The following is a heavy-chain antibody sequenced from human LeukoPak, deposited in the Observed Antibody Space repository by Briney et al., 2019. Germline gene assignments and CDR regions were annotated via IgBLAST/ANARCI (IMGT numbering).Heavy chain of an antibody. D-gene: IGHD5-24*01. CDR3: ARAAGGATIPYFDY. V-gene: IGHV3-74*01. CDR1: GFTFSSYW. CDR2: INSDGSII. Sequence: GGSLRLSCAASGFTFSSYWMHWVRHAPGKGLVWVSRINSDGSIITHADSVKGRFTISRDNAKNTLYLQMNSLRAEDTALYYCARAAGGATIPYFDYWGQGTLVTVSS. J-gene: IGHJ4*02.